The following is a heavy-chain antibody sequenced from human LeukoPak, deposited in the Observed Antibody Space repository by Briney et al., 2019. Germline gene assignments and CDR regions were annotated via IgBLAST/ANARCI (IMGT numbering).Heavy chain of an antibody. CDR2: ISSSSSTI. CDR3: ARAPPLSYYMDV. J-gene: IGHJ6*03. Sequence: PGGSLRLSCAASGFTFSSYSMNWVRQAPGKGLEWVSYISSSSSTIYYADSVKGRFTISRDNAKNSLYLQMNSLRAEDTAVYYCARAPPLSYYMDVWGKGTTVTVSS. CDR1: GFTFSSYS. V-gene: IGHV3-48*01.